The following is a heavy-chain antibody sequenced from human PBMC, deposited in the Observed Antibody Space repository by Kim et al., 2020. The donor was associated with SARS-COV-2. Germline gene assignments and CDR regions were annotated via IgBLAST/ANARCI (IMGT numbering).Heavy chain of an antibody. Sequence: NPSLKRRVTISVDTSKNQFSLKLSSVTAAETAVYYCARDRTYHYYGMDVWGQGTTVTVSS. J-gene: IGHJ6*01. CDR3: ARDRTYHYYGMDV. V-gene: IGHV4-59*01.